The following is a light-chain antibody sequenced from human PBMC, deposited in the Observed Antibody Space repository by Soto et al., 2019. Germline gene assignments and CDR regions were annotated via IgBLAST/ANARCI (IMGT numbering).Light chain of an antibody. CDR3: QQYNNWLQT. J-gene: IGKJ1*01. V-gene: IGKV3D-15*01. Sequence: ENVLTQSPCTLSLSPGERATLSCRASQSVSSSYLAWYQQKPGQAPRLLIYGASTRATGVPDRFSGSGSGTEFTLTISSVQSEDFAVYYCQQYNNWLQTFGQGTKVDI. CDR2: GAS. CDR1: QSVSSSY.